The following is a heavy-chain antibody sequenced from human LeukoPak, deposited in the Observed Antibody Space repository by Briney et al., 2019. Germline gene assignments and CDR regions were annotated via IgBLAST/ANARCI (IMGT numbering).Heavy chain of an antibody. CDR2: IYTSGST. J-gene: IGHJ5*02. D-gene: IGHD3-3*01. V-gene: IGHV4-4*07. CDR1: GGSISSYY. CDR3: ARDHPYYDFWSGQGLNWFDP. Sequence: SQTLSLTCTVSGGSISSYYWSWIRQPAGKGLEWIGRIYTSGSTNYNPSLKSRVTMSVDPSKNQFSLKLSSVTAADSAVYYCARDHPYYDFWSGQGLNWFDPWGQGTLVTVSS.